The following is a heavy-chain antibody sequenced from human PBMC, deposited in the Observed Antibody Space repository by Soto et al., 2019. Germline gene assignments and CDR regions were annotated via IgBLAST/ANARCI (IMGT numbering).Heavy chain of an antibody. V-gene: IGHV1-2*02. CDR1: GYTFTGYY. Sequence: GASVKVSCKASGYTFTGYYMHWVRQAPGQGLEWMGWINPNSGGTNYAQKFQGRVTMTRDTSISTAYMELSRLRSDDTAVYYCARISSMVRGGNNAFDIWGQGTMVTVSS. CDR2: INPNSGGT. J-gene: IGHJ3*02. D-gene: IGHD3-10*01. CDR3: ARISSMVRGGNNAFDI.